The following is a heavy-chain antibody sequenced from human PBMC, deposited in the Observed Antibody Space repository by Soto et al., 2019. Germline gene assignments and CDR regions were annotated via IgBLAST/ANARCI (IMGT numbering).Heavy chain of an antibody. Sequence: XGSLRLSCAASGFTLSGYWMHWVRQVPGKGLVWVSRISSDGRTTNYADSVGGRFTISRDNAKNTLYVQMNSLRAEDTAVYYCVRGNSGYGNFDYWGQGTLVTVSS. CDR3: VRGNSGYGNFDY. CDR1: GFTLSGYW. CDR2: ISSDGRTT. V-gene: IGHV3-74*01. J-gene: IGHJ4*02. D-gene: IGHD5-12*01.